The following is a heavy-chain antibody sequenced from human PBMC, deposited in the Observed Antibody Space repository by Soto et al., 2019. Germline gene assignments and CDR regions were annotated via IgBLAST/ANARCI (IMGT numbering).Heavy chain of an antibody. CDR3: AQSRIISPYWFHP. CDR2: IYWDDND. CDR1: GFSLSTTGLG. Sequence: QITLKESGPTLVKPTQTLTLTGTFSGFSLSTTGLGVAWIRQPPGKALEWLALIYWDDNDRYSASLRSRLTITKDTSKRQVVLTLTDVDPAATATYYCAQSRIISPYWFHPWGQGALGTVPS. J-gene: IGHJ5*02. V-gene: IGHV2-5*02.